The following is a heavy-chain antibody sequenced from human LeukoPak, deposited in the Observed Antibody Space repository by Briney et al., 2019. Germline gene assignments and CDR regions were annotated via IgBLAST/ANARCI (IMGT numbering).Heavy chain of an antibody. V-gene: IGHV1-3*03. CDR1: GYTFTSYA. CDR2: INAGNGNT. CDR3: ARVIVDGGSGRPGYMDV. D-gene: IGHD3-10*01. Sequence: GASVKVSCKASGYTFTSYAMHWVRQAPGQRLEWMGWINAGNGNTKYSQEFQGRVTITRDTSASTAYMELSSLRSEDMAVYYCARVIVDGGSGRPGYMDVWGKGTTVTVSS. J-gene: IGHJ6*03.